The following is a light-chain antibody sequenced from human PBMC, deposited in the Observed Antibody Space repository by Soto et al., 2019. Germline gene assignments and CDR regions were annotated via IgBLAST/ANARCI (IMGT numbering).Light chain of an antibody. CDR2: GAS. CDR3: QQYDSSPLT. V-gene: IGKV3-20*01. Sequence: EIVLTQSPGTLSLSPGERATLSCRASQSVSSSYLAWYQQKPGQAPRLVIYGASSRATGIPDRFSGSGSGTDFTLTISILEPEDFAVYYCQQYDSSPLTFGGGTKVEIK. CDR1: QSVSSSY. J-gene: IGKJ4*01.